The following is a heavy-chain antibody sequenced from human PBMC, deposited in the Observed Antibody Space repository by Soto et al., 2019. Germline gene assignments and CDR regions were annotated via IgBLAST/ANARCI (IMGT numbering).Heavy chain of an antibody. D-gene: IGHD3-10*01. CDR1: GFTFSNYW. Sequence: EVQLVESGGGLVQPGGSLRLSCAASGFTFSNYWMAWVRQAPGKGLEWVANIDQDGGEKYYVDSVKGRFTISRDNAKNSLYLHMNSVRAEDTAVYYCARGGNWFAPWGKGTRVTVSS. CDR2: IDQDGGEK. V-gene: IGHV3-7*05. J-gene: IGHJ5*02. CDR3: ARGGNWFAP.